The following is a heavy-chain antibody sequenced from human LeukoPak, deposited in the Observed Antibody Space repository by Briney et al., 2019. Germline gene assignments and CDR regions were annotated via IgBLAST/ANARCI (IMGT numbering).Heavy chain of an antibody. CDR1: GFAFSRHG. V-gene: IGHV3-30*02. D-gene: IGHD3-10*01. CDR3: ARVNSGDYYYYYMDV. Sequence: GGSLRLSCAASGFAFSRHGIHWVRQAPGKGLEWVAFIPYDGSNKFYADSVKGRFTISRDNSENTLYVEMNSLRAEDTAIYYCARVNSGDYYYYYMDVWGKGTTVTVSS. J-gene: IGHJ6*03. CDR2: IPYDGSNK.